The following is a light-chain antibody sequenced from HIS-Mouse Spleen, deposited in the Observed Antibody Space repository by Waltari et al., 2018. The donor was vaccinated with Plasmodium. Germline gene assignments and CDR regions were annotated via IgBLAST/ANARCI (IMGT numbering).Light chain of an antibody. CDR1: QGISSY. CDR3: LQDYNYPYT. CDR2: AAS. J-gene: IGKJ2*01. V-gene: IGKV1-8*01. Sequence: AIRMTQSPSSFSASTGDRVTITCRASQGISSYLAWYQQKPGKAPKHLIYAASTLQSGVPSRFSGSGSGTDFTLTISCLQSEDFATYYCLQDYNYPYTIGQGTKLEIK.